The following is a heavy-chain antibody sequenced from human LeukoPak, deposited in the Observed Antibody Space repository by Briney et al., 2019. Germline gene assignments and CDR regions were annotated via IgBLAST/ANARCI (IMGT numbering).Heavy chain of an antibody. J-gene: IGHJ4*02. D-gene: IGHD6-19*01. Sequence: ASMKVSCKASGGTFSSYAISWVRQAPGQGLEWMGGIIPIFGTANYAQKFQGRVTITADESTSTAYMELSSLRSEDTAVYYCARGSGWYSRRDGSITFDYWGQGTLVTVSS. CDR3: ARGSGWYSRRDGSITFDY. V-gene: IGHV1-69*13. CDR1: GGTFSSYA. CDR2: IIPIFGTA.